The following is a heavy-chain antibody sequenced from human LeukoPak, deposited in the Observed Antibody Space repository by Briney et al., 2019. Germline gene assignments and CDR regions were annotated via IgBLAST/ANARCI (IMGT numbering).Heavy chain of an antibody. Sequence: SETLSLTCTVSGGSISSYYWSWIRQPPGKGLEWIGSIYRSGSTYYNPSLKSRVTISVDTSKNQFSLKLSSVTAADTAVYYCVYSGRGGYFDYWGQGTLVTVSS. CDR3: VYSGRGGYFDY. CDR1: GGSISSYY. V-gene: IGHV4-59*04. D-gene: IGHD1-26*01. CDR2: IYRSGST. J-gene: IGHJ4*02.